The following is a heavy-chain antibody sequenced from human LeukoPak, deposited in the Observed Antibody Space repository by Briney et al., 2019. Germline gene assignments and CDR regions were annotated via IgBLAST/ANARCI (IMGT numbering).Heavy chain of an antibody. D-gene: IGHD1/OR15-1a*01. CDR2: INPNGGGT. CDR1: GYTFTGYY. V-gene: IGHV1-2*02. J-gene: IGHJ4*02. Sequence: GASVKVSCKASGYTFTGYYMHWVRQAPGQGLEWMGWINPNGGGTNYAQKFQGRVTMTRDTSISTAYMELSRLRSDDTAVYYCARSPISITGTTVDYWGQGTLVTVSS. CDR3: ARSPISITGTTVDY.